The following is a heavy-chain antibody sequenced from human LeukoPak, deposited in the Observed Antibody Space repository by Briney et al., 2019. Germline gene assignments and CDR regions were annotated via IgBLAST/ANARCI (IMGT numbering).Heavy chain of an antibody. CDR2: INPNSGGT. CDR3: ARTTYYDCWSRALDG. V-gene: IGHV1-2*06. J-gene: IGHJ6*04. CDR1: GYTFTGYY. Sequence: ASVKVSCKASGYTFTGYYMHWVRQAPGQGLEWMGRINPNSGGTNYAQKFQGRVTMTRDTSISTAYMELSRLRSDDTAVYYCARTTYYDCWSRALDGWGKGTTVTVSS. D-gene: IGHD3-3*01.